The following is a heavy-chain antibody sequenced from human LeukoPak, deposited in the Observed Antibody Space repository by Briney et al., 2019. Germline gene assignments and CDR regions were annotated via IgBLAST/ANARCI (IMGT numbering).Heavy chain of an antibody. V-gene: IGHV4-59*08. CDR2: IYYNGST. CDR1: GGSITSYY. Sequence: SETLSLTCSVSGGSITSYYWSWIRQPPGRGLEWIGYIYYNGSTNYNPSLKSRVTISVDTSKNQFSLKLNSVTAADTAVYYCAVSRSSSWGYYYYGMDVWGQGTTVTVSS. CDR3: AVSRSSSWGYYYYGMDV. J-gene: IGHJ6*02. D-gene: IGHD6-13*01.